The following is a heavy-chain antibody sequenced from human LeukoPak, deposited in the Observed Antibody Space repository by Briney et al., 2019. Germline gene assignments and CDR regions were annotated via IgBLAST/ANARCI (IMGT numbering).Heavy chain of an antibody. D-gene: IGHD4-17*01. CDR2: VKSKRHGGTM. V-gene: IGHV3-15*01. CDR3: VTPSDYDDSQVNSKYDY. CDR1: GLPFDKAW. Sequence: PGGSLRLSCAVSGLPFDKAWMSWVRQAPGKGLEWVARVKSKRHGGTMDYAAPVKGRFTISRDDSKNTVYLQMNSLETEDTAVYYCVTPSDYDDSQVNSKYDYWGQGTLVTVSS. J-gene: IGHJ4*02.